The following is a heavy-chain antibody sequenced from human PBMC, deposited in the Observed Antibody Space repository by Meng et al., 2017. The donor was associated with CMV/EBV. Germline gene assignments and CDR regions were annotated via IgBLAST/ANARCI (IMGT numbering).Heavy chain of an antibody. D-gene: IGHD3-3*01. CDR2: ISSSSSYI. CDR1: GFTFSSYS. CDR3: ARGNDFRSGPDDY. J-gene: IGHJ4*02. Sequence: GESLKISCAASGFTFSSYSMNWVRQAPGKGLEWVSSISSSSSYIYYADSVKGRFTISRDNAKNSLYLQMNSLRAEDTAVYYCARGNDFRSGPDDYWGQGTLVTVSS. V-gene: IGHV3-21*01.